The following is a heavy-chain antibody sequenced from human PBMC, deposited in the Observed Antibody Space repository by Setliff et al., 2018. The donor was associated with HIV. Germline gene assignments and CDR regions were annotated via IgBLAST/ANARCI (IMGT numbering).Heavy chain of an antibody. D-gene: IGHD3-22*01. CDR2: FDPEDGET. V-gene: IGHV1-24*01. CDR3: ATDHPGYYDSSGRD. J-gene: IGHJ1*01. Sequence: GASVKVSCKVSGYTLTESSMHWVRQAPGKGLEWMGGFDPEDGETIYGQKFQGRVTMTEDTSTDTAYMELSSLRFEDTAVYYCATDHPGYYDSSGRDWSQGTLVTVSS. CDR1: GYTLTESS.